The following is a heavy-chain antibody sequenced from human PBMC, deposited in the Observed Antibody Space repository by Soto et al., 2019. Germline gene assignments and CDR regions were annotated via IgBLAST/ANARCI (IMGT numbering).Heavy chain of an antibody. CDR1: GGSISSSSYY. Sequence: SETLSLTCTVSGGSISSSSYYWGWIRQPPGKGLEWIGSIYYSGSTYYNPSLKSRVTISVDTSKNQFSLKLSSVTAADTAVYYCARHGAGCSGGSCYDWFDPWGQGTLVTVS. D-gene: IGHD2-15*01. CDR2: IYYSGST. V-gene: IGHV4-39*01. J-gene: IGHJ5*02. CDR3: ARHGAGCSGGSCYDWFDP.